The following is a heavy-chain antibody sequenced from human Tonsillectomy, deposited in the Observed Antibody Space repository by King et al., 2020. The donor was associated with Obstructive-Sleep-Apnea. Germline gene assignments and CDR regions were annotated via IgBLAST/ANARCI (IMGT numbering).Heavy chain of an antibody. D-gene: IGHD3-10*01. V-gene: IGHV4-59*08. Sequence: QLQESGPGLVKPSETLSLTCTVSGGFISSYYWSWIRQPPGKGLEWIGYIYYSGSADCNPSLKSRVTISVDTSKNQFSLKLTSVTAADTAVYYCVSHLYGSYYSGPFDIWGQGTMVTVSS. CDR1: GGFISSYY. CDR3: VSHLYGSYYSGPFDI. CDR2: IYYSGSA. J-gene: IGHJ3*02.